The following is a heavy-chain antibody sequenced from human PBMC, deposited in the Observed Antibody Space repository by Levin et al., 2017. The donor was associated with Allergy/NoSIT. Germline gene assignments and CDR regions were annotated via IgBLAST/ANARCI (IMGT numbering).Heavy chain of an antibody. Sequence: SETLSLTCAVSGGSISSGGYSWSWIRQPPGKGLEWIGYIYHSGSTYYNPSLKSRVTISVDRSKNQFSLKLSSVTAADTAVYYCARSGIGYGSGIGYWGQGTLVTVSS. D-gene: IGHD3-10*01. V-gene: IGHV4-30-2*01. J-gene: IGHJ4*02. CDR2: IYHSGST. CDR1: GGSISSGGYS. CDR3: ARSGIGYGSGIGY.